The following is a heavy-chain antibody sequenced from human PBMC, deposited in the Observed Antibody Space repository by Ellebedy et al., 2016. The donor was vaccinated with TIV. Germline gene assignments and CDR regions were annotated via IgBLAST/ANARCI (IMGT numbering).Heavy chain of an antibody. CDR3: AVVDFC. D-gene: IGHD2-15*01. V-gene: IGHV3-23*01. Sequence: GESLKISCAASGFSFSAYAMSWVRQAPGKGLDWVSVIFTSDVTSYTDSVRGRFTISRDTYKNTVNLQMNSLRVEDTAIYYCAVVDFCWGQGTLVTVSS. J-gene: IGHJ4*02. CDR2: IFTSDVT. CDR1: GFSFSAYA.